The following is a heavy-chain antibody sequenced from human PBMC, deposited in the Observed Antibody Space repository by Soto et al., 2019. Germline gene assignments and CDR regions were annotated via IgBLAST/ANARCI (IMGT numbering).Heavy chain of an antibody. CDR1: GGTFSSYA. CDR2: IIPIFGTA. J-gene: IGHJ5*02. V-gene: IGHV1-69*01. Sequence: QVQLVQSGAEVKKPGSSVKVSCKASGGTFSSYAISWVRQAPGQGLEWMGGIIPIFGTANYAQKFQGRVTITADESTGTAHMELSSLRSEDTAVYYCASSWNYATPGFSGWFDPWGQGTLVTVSS. D-gene: IGHD1-7*01. CDR3: ASSWNYATPGFSGWFDP.